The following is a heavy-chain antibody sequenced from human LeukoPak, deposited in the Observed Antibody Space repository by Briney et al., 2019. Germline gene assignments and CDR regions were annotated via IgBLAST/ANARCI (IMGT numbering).Heavy chain of an antibody. D-gene: IGHD3-10*01. V-gene: IGHV4-4*07. CDR1: GGSISSYY. J-gene: IGHJ5*02. CDR3: ARDTGGVRGVISRYNWFDP. CDR2: IYTSGST. Sequence: PSETLSLTCTVSGGSISSYYWSWIRQPAGKGLEWIGRIYTSGSTNYNPSLKSRVTMSVDTSKNQFSLKLSSVTAADTAVYYCARDTGGVRGVISRYNWFDPWGQGTLVTVSS.